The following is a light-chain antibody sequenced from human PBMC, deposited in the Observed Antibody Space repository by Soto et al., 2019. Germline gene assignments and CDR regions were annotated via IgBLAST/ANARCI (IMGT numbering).Light chain of an antibody. CDR3: QQYGSSPGWT. Sequence: ERVLTQSPAILSVSPGERATLSCRASQSISLSLAWYQQKPGQAPRLLIYGASSRATGIPDRFSGSGSGTDFTLTISRLEPEDFAVYYCQQYGSSPGWTFGQGTKVDI. V-gene: IGKV3-20*01. CDR2: GAS. CDR1: QSISLS. J-gene: IGKJ1*01.